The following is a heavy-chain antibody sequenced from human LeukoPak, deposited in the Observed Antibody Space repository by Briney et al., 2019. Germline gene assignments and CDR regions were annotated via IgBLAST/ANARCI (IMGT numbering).Heavy chain of an antibody. CDR3: ARDKSGSVALYYYGMDV. V-gene: IGHV1-69*01. Sequence: SVKVSCKASGGTFSSYAISWVRQAPGQGLEWVGGIIPIFGTANYAQKFQGRVTITADESTSTAYMELSSLRSEDTAVYYCARDKSGSVALYYYGMDVWGKGTTVTVSS. D-gene: IGHD5-12*01. J-gene: IGHJ6*04. CDR2: IIPIFGTA. CDR1: GGTFSSYA.